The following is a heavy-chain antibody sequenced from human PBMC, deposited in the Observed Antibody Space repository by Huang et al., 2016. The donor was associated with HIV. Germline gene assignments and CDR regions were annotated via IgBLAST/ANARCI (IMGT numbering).Heavy chain of an antibody. J-gene: IGHJ4*02. V-gene: IGHV4-30-4*08. CDR1: GDSIRSGGYY. D-gene: IGHD3-3*01. CDR3: ARAPATHSVFFY. CDR2: SYYRGSS. Sequence: QVQLQESGPGLVKPSQTLSLTCTVSGDSIRSGGYYWTWIRQSPAKGLEWIGDSYYRGSSDYNPSLKSRVSISIDAFKNRVSLKLKSVTVADTAVYYCARAPATHSVFFYWGQGTLVTVSA.